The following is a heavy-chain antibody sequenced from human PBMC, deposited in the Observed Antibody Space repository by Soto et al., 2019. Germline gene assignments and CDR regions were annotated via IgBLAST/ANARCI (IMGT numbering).Heavy chain of an antibody. V-gene: IGHV1-18*01. CDR3: ARGAAYYDFWRGYYRTYYYYGMDV. J-gene: IGHJ6*02. Sequence: ASVKVSCKASGYTFTSYGISWVRQAPGQGLEWMGWISAYNGNTNYAQKLQGRVTMTTDTSTSTAYMELRSLRSDDTAVYYCARGAAYYDFWRGYYRTYYYYGMDVWGQGTTVTVAS. CDR1: GYTFTSYG. CDR2: ISAYNGNT. D-gene: IGHD3-3*01.